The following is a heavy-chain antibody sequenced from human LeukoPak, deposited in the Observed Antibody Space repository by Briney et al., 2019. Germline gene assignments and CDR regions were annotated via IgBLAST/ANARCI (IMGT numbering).Heavy chain of an antibody. Sequence: NPSETLSLTCAVYGGSFSGYYWSWIRQPPGKGLEWIGEIYHSGSTNYNPSLKSRVTISVDKSKNQFSLKLSSVTAADTAVYYCARVPHYYYGMDVWGQGTTVTVSS. CDR2: IYHSGST. V-gene: IGHV4-34*01. J-gene: IGHJ6*02. CDR3: ARVPHYYYGMDV. CDR1: GGSFSGYY.